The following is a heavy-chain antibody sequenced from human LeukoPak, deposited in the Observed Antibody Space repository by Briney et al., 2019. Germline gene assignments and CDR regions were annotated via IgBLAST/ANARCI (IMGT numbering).Heavy chain of an antibody. CDR3: ARCSVIAVAGPYYYYMDV. D-gene: IGHD6-19*01. Sequence: SETLSLTCTVSGGSISSYYWSWIRQPPGKGLEWIGYIYYSGSTNYNASLKSRVTISVDTSKNQFSLKLSSVTAADTAVYYCARCSVIAVAGPYYYYMDVWGKGTTVTVSS. CDR2: IYYSGST. CDR1: GGSISSYY. V-gene: IGHV4-59*01. J-gene: IGHJ6*03.